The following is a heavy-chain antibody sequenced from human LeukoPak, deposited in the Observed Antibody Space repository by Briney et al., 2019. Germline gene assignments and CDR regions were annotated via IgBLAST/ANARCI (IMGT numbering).Heavy chain of an antibody. CDR1: GGSISSYY. CDR3: ARAGGAFDI. J-gene: IGHJ3*02. CDR2: TYYSGST. Sequence: SETLSLTCTVSGGSISSYYWSWIRQPPGKGLEWIGYTYYSGSTNYNPSLKSRVTISVDTSKNQFSLKLSSVTAADTAVYYCARAGGAFDIWGQGTMVTVSS. V-gene: IGHV4-59*01.